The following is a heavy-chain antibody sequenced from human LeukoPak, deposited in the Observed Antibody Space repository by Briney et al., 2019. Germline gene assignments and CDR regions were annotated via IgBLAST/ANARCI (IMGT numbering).Heavy chain of an antibody. CDR3: AKAAVAGTGYFDY. Sequence: GGSLRLSCAASGFTFSSYVMSWVRQAPGKGLEWVSAISGSGGTTYYADSVKGRFTISRDNSKNTLYLQMNSLRADDTAVYYCAKAAVAGTGYFDYWGQGTLVTVSS. V-gene: IGHV3-23*01. CDR2: ISGSGGTT. J-gene: IGHJ4*02. CDR1: GFTFSSYV. D-gene: IGHD6-19*01.